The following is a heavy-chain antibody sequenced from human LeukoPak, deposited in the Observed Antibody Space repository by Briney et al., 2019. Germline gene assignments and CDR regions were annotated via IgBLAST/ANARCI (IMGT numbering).Heavy chain of an antibody. V-gene: IGHV3-23*01. CDR3: AKLYSSGWYVGY. CDR2: ISGSGGST. D-gene: IGHD6-19*01. CDR1: GFTFSSYA. J-gene: IGHJ4*02. Sequence: GGSLRLSCAASGFTFSSYAMSWVRQAPGKGLEWVSAISGSGGSTYYADSVKAVFTISRDNSKNTLYLQMNSLRAEDTDVYYCAKLYSSGWYVGYWGQGTLVTVSS.